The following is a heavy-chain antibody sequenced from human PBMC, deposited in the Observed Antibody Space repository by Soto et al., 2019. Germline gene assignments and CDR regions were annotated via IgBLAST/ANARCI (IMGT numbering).Heavy chain of an antibody. D-gene: IGHD5-12*01. V-gene: IGHV3-23*01. CDR1: GFTFSGYA. J-gene: IGHJ4*02. CDR3: AKLDVVATVEGGFDY. Sequence: GGSLRLSCAASGFTFSGYAMSWVRQAPGKGLEWVSTISSGDSNTYYADSVKGRFTISRDNSKNTLYLQVNSLRAEDTAVYYCAKLDVVATVEGGFDYWGQGTLVTVSS. CDR2: ISSGDSNT.